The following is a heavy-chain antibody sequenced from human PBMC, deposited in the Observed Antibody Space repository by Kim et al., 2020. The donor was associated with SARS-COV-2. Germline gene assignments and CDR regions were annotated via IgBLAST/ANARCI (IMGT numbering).Heavy chain of an antibody. V-gene: IGHV3-7*01. CDR1: GSTFSSDW. D-gene: IGHD2-8*01. J-gene: IGHJ6*01. CDR3: ARDLYVAGYYG. Sequence: GGSLRLSCVASGSTFSSDWMSWVRQAPVKGLEWVANIKYDGSETYYVDSVKGRFTISRDNAKNSLYLQLNSLRVEDTAVYYCARDLYVAGYYG. CDR2: IKYDGSET.